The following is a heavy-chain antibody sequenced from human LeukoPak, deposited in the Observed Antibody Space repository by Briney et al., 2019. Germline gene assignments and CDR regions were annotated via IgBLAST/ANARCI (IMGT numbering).Heavy chain of an antibody. J-gene: IGHJ2*01. Sequence: PETLSLTCIVSGDSISSYSWSWIRQPPGKGLEWIAYIYYSGITNYNPSLKSRVTISVDTSKNQFSLKLSSVTAADTAVYYCARGSGNPYFDLWGRGTLVTVSS. V-gene: IGHV4-59*01. CDR1: GDSISSYS. D-gene: IGHD1-14*01. CDR3: ARGSGNPYFDL. CDR2: IYYSGIT.